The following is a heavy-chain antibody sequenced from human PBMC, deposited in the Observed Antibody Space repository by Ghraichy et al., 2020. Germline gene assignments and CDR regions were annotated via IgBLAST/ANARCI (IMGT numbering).Heavy chain of an antibody. CDR2: ISGSGGST. D-gene: IGHD6-13*01. V-gene: IGHV3-23*01. CDR1: GFTFSTYP. CDR3: AKVPSSSNWDYF. J-gene: IGHJ4*02. Sequence: GESLRLSCAASGFTFSTYPMSWVRQAPGKGLEWVSTISGSGGSTYYADSVKGRFTISRDNSKNTLYLQMSSLRAEDTAVYYCAKVPSSSNWDYFWGQGTLVAVSS.